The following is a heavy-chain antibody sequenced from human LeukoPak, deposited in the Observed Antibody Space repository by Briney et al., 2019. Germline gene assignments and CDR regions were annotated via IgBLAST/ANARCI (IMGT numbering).Heavy chain of an antibody. V-gene: IGHV3-66*01. D-gene: IGHD3-10*01. CDR2: IYSGGST. Sequence: GGSLRLSCAASGFTFSSDVMSWVRQAPGKGLEWVSVIYSGGSTYYADSVKGRFTISRDNSKNTLYLQMNSLRAEDTAVYYCARVRLWFGDDYWGQGTLVTVSS. CDR1: GFTFSSDV. J-gene: IGHJ4*02. CDR3: ARVRLWFGDDY.